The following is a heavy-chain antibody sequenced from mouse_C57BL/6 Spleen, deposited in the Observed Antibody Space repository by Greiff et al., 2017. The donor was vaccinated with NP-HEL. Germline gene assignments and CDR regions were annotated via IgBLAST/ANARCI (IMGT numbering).Heavy chain of an antibody. CDR1: GYTFTSYW. D-gene: IGHD2-1*01. Sequence: VQLQQSGAELAKPGASVKLSCKASGYTFTSYWMHWVKQRPGQGLEWIGYINPSSGYTKYNQKFKDKATLTADKSSSTAYMQLSSLTYEDSAVYYCARDPYGNSWYFDVWGTGTTVTVSS. J-gene: IGHJ1*03. CDR2: INPSSGYT. V-gene: IGHV1-7*01. CDR3: ARDPYGNSWYFDV.